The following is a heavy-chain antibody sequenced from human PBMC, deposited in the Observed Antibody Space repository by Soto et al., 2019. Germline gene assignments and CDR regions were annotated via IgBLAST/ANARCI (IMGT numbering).Heavy chain of an antibody. J-gene: IGHJ3*02. V-gene: IGHV1-2*04. D-gene: IGHD2-2*01. Sequence: ASVKVSCKASGYTFTGYFMHWVRQAPGQGLEWMGWINPNSGGTNYAQKFQGWVTMTRDTSISTAYMELSRLRSDDTAVYYCARDGVVPAGNAFDIWGQGTMVTVSS. CDR2: INPNSGGT. CDR1: GYTFTGYF. CDR3: ARDGVVPAGNAFDI.